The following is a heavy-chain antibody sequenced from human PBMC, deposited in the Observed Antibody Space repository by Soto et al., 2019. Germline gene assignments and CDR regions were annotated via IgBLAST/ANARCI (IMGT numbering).Heavy chain of an antibody. CDR1: GFTFSSYD. CDR3: ARTTIGYYDSSGGYFDY. Sequence: GGSLRLSCAASGFTFSSYDMHWVRQATGKGLEWVSAIGTAGDTYYPGSVKGRFTISRENAKNSLYLQMNSLRAEDTAVYYCARTTIGYYDSSGGYFDYWGQGTLVTVSS. J-gene: IGHJ4*02. D-gene: IGHD3-22*01. V-gene: IGHV3-13*01. CDR2: IGTAGDT.